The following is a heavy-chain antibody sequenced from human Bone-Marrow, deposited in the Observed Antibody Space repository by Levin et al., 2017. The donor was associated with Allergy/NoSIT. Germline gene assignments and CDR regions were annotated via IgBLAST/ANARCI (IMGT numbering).Heavy chain of an antibody. CDR3: AKAFPWYDP. CDR1: GFTFTDYA. J-gene: IGHJ5*02. CDR2: ISGSGDST. V-gene: IGHV3-23*01. Sequence: LSLTCAASGFTFTDYAMSWVRQAPGKGLEWVSAISGSGDSTHYADSVKGRFTTFRDNSKNTLYLQINSLTAEDTAVYYCAKAFPWYDPWGQGTLVTVSS.